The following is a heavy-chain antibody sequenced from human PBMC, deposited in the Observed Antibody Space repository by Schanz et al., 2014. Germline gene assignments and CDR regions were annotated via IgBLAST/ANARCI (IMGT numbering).Heavy chain of an antibody. Sequence: EVHLLESGGGLVEPGGSLRLSCATSGFSLDIFAVSWVRQAPGKGLEWVSSFNDGGVNKYYADSVKDRFTISSDNAKSTLYLQMSSLRAEDTAVYYCAKSQGSSFDSWGQGTLVTVSS. J-gene: IGHJ4*02. D-gene: IGHD6-13*01. CDR2: FNDGGVNK. CDR3: AKSQGSSFDS. V-gene: IGHV3-23*01. CDR1: GFSLDIFA.